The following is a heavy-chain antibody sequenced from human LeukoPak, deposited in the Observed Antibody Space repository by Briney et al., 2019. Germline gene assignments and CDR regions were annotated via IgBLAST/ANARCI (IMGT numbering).Heavy chain of an antibody. CDR1: GGSISANY. V-gene: IGHV4-59*08. CDR2: IYNSGNS. J-gene: IGHJ3*02. D-gene: IGHD3-22*01. CDR3: ARPLYDSRFAFDI. Sequence: SETLSLTCTVSGGSISANYWSWIRQPPGKGLEWIGYIYNSGNSNYNPSLKSRATISGDTSKNQFSLKLSSVTAADTAVYYCARPLYDSRFAFDIWGQGTMVTVSS.